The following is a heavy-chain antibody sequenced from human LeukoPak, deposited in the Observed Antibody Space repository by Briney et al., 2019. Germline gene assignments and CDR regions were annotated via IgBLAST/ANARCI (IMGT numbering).Heavy chain of an antibody. D-gene: IGHD3-22*01. CDR1: GFTFNNYA. V-gene: IGHV3-23*01. CDR2: ISGSGGTT. CDR3: AKEEGYYYDSGGYYVEYFQH. Sequence: GGSLRLSCAASGFTFNNYAMSWVRQAPGKGLEWVSAISGSGGTTYYADSVKGRFTFSRDNSKNTLYLQMNSLRAEDTAVYYCAKEEGYYYDSGGYYVEYFQHWGQGTLFTVSS. J-gene: IGHJ1*01.